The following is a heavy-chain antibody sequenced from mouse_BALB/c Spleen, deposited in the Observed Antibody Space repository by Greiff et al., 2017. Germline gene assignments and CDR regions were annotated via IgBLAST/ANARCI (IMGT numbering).Heavy chain of an antibody. Sequence: EVHLVESGGGLVQPGGSRKLSCAASGFTFSDYGMAWVRQAPGKGPEWVAFISNLAYSIYYADTVTGRFTISRENAKNTLYLEMSSLRSEDTAMYYCARDDWSYAMDYWGQGTSVTVSS. J-gene: IGHJ4*01. CDR1: GFTFSDYG. D-gene: IGHD2-13*01. CDR3: ARDDWSYAMDY. V-gene: IGHV5-15*02. CDR2: ISNLAYSI.